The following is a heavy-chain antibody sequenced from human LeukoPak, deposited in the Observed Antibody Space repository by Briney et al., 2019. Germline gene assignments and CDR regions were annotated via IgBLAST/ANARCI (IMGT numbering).Heavy chain of an antibody. V-gene: IGHV4-59*01. D-gene: IGHD3-22*01. CDR1: GASISSYY. J-gene: IGHJ4*02. CDR2: SAHSGGT. Sequence: PSETPSLTCTVSGASISSYYWSWIRQPPGKGLEWIGFSAHSGGTSYNPSLKSRVTISVDRSMNHFSLMLTSVTAADTAVYYCARYYADINGYYYYYDYWGQGTLVTVSS. CDR3: ARYYADINGYYYYYDY.